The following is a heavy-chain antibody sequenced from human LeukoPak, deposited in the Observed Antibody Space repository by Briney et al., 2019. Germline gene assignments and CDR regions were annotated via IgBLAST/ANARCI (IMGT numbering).Heavy chain of an antibody. J-gene: IGHJ4*02. CDR3: AKDLLFYSSSETLFDY. D-gene: IGHD6-13*01. Sequence: GGSLRLSCAASGFTFSSYATSWVRQAPGKGLEWVSAISGSGGNTHYADSVKGRFTISRDNSKNTLYLQMNSLRAEDTAVYYCAKDLLFYSSSETLFDYWGQGTLVTVSS. V-gene: IGHV3-23*01. CDR1: GFTFSSYA. CDR2: ISGSGGNT.